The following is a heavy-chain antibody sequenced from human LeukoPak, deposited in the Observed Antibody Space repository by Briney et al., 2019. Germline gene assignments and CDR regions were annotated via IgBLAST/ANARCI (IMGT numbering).Heavy chain of an antibody. J-gene: IGHJ6*02. Sequence: SETLSLTCAVYGGSVTGYFWTWIRQPPGKGLEWIGEISHSGSLNYTPSLKSRVTMSQDTSKYQFSLKLTSVTAADTATYYCARGRGIFVGGGNYYNTGMAVWGQGTTVTVSS. CDR2: ISHSGSL. CDR1: GGSVTGYF. V-gene: IGHV4-34*01. D-gene: IGHD3-22*01. CDR3: ARGRGIFVGGGNYYNTGMAV.